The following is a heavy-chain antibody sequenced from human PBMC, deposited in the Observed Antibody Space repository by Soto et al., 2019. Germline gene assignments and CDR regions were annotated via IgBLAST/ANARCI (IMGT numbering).Heavy chain of an antibody. CDR2: IWYDGRNT. V-gene: IGHV3-33*01. Sequence: QVQLVESGGGVVQPGTSLRLSCAASGFTFSSYGMHWVRQAPGKGLEWVAVIWYDGRNTNYADSVKGRFTISRDNSKNTLYLQMNSLRGEDTAVYYCARDRECDIARDYFGYWGQGTPVTVSS. CDR3: ARDRECDIARDYFGY. J-gene: IGHJ4*02. D-gene: IGHD5-12*01. CDR1: GFTFSSYG.